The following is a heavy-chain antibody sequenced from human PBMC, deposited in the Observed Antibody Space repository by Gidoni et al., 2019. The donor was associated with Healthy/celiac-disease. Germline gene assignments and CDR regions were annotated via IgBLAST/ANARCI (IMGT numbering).Heavy chain of an antibody. D-gene: IGHD4-4*01. Sequence: VQLVESGGGLVKPGGSLRLSCAASGFTFSSYSMNWVRQAPGKGLEWVSSISSSSSYIYYADSVKGRFTISRDNAKNSLYLQMNSLRAEDTAVYYCARDPYSNLNYYYGMDVWGQGTTVTVSS. CDR3: ARDPYSNLNYYYGMDV. V-gene: IGHV3-21*01. CDR1: GFTFSSYS. J-gene: IGHJ6*02. CDR2: ISSSSSYI.